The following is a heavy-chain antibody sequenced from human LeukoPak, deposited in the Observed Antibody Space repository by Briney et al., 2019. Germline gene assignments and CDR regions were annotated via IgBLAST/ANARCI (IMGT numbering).Heavy chain of an antibody. Sequence: ASVKVSCKASGYTFTSYDINWVRRATGQGLEWMGWMNPNSGNTGYAQKFQGRVTMTRNTSISTAYMELSSLRSEDTAVYYCARGRYFDWNNPYYYYGMDVWGQGTTVTVSS. V-gene: IGHV1-8*01. CDR3: ARGRYFDWNNPYYYYGMDV. D-gene: IGHD3-9*01. CDR2: MNPNSGNT. J-gene: IGHJ6*02. CDR1: GYTFTSYD.